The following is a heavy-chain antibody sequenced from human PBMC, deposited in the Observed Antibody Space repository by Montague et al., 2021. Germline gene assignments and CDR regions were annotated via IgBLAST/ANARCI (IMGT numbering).Heavy chain of an antibody. Sequence: SETLSLTCTVSSGSIFHAHWSWVRQPPGKGLEWIGSIYSSGSTYYNPSLKSRVTISADTSKNQFSLKLSSVTAADTAVYYCTRPGGYCTNDTCYFWFAPWGQGILITVSS. CDR3: TRPGGYCTNDTCYFWFAP. CDR2: IYSSGST. V-gene: IGHV4-59*05. CDR1: SGSIFHAH. J-gene: IGHJ5*02. D-gene: IGHD2-8*01.